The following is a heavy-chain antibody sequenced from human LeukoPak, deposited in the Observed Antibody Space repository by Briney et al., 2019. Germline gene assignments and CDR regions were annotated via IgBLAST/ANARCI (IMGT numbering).Heavy chain of an antibody. CDR1: GGSISSGSYY. J-gene: IGHJ5*02. Sequence: PSETLSLTCTVSGGSISSGSYYWSWIRQPAGKGLEWIGRIYTSGSTNYNPSLKSRVTISVDTSKNQFSLKLSSVTAADTAVYYCARVVPAASYNWFDPWGQGTLVTVSS. CDR3: ARVVPAASYNWFDP. CDR2: IYTSGST. V-gene: IGHV4-61*02. D-gene: IGHD2-2*01.